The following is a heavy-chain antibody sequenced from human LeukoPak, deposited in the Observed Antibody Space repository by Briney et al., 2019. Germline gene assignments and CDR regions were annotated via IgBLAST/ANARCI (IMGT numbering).Heavy chain of an antibody. D-gene: IGHD2-2*01. Sequence: GGSLRLSCAASGFTFSSYWMSRVRQAPGKGLEWVANIKQDGSEKYYVDSVKGRFTISRDNAKNSLYLQMNSLRAEDTAVYYCARVVVVPAAIILFDYWGQGTLVTVSS. V-gene: IGHV3-7*01. CDR1: GFTFSSYW. CDR3: ARVVVVPAAIILFDY. CDR2: IKQDGSEK. J-gene: IGHJ4*02.